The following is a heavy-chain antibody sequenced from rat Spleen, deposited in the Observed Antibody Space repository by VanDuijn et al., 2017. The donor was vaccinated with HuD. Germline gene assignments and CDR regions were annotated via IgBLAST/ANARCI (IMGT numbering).Heavy chain of an antibody. Sequence: EVQLVESGGGLVQPGRSMKVSCAASGITFSKYGMAWVRQAPTKGLEWVASISYEGSRIYYGDSVKGRFTISRDNAKNTLSLQMDSLRTEDTATYYCATPTPGIPFAYWGQGTLVTVSS. CDR1: GITFSKYG. J-gene: IGHJ3*01. V-gene: IGHV5-22*01. CDR3: ATPTPGIPFAY. CDR2: ISYEGSRI. D-gene: IGHD1-4*01.